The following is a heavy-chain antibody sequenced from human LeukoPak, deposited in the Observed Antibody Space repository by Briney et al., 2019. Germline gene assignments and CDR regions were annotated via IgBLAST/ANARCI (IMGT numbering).Heavy chain of an antibody. J-gene: IGHJ3*01. CDR3: ARPNITSYYDSRGYDAFDV. CDR1: GXRFNAYC. Sequence: KHGESLKISFKGSGXRFNAYCIAWVRQMPGKGLEWMGIIYPDDSDTRYSPSFQGQVTISADKSVRTAYLQWSSLKASDTAMYYCARPNITSYYDSRGYDAFDVWGQGTMVTVSS. D-gene: IGHD3-22*01. CDR2: IYPDDSDT. V-gene: IGHV5-51*01.